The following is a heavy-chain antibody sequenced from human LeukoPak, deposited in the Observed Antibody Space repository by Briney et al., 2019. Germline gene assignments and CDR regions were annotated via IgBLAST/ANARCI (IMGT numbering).Heavy chain of an antibody. CDR3: AREKAATVTTWGGHYYYYYYMDI. V-gene: IGHV4-38-2*02. Sequence: PSETLSLTCTVSGYSISSGYYWGWLRPPPGKGVEWIGILYHSGSPYYNPSLKSRVTISVDTSKNQFSLKLSSVTAADTAVYYCAREKAATVTTWGGHYYYYYYMDIWGKGTTVTVSS. CDR2: LYHSGSP. J-gene: IGHJ6*03. CDR1: GYSISSGYY. D-gene: IGHD4-17*01.